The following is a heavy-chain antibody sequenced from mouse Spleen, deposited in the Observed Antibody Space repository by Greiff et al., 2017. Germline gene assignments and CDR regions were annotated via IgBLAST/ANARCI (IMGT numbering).Heavy chain of an antibody. J-gene: IGHJ3*01. D-gene: IGHD4-1*01. CDR3: ARGGTGPAWFAY. CDR1: GYTFTSYG. CDR2: IYPRSGNT. Sequence: LVESGAELARPGASVKLSCKASGYTFTSYGISWVKQRTGQGLEWIGEIYPRSGNTYYNEKFKGKATLTADKSSSTAYMELRSLTSEDSAVYFCARGGTGPAWFAYWGQGTLVTVSA. V-gene: IGHV1-81*01.